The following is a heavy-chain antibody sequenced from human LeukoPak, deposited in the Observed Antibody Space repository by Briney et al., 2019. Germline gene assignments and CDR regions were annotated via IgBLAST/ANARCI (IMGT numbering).Heavy chain of an antibody. CDR3: AREDITMVRGVPDTPFDY. Sequence: GGSLRLSCAASGFTVSDNYMSWIRQAPGKGLEWVSYISSSGSTIYYADSVKGRFTISRDNAKNSLYLQMNSLRAEDTAVYYCAREDITMVRGVPDTPFDYWGQGTLVTVSS. J-gene: IGHJ4*02. V-gene: IGHV3-11*01. D-gene: IGHD3-10*01. CDR1: GFTVSDNY. CDR2: ISSSGSTI.